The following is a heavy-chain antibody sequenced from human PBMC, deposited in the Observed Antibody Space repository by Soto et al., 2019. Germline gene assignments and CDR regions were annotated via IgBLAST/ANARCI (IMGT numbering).Heavy chain of an antibody. CDR2: VTGNPGST. CDR3: AKTYYDFSSGYYFDY. Sequence: QAGGSLRLSCAASGFTFTSSVMSWVRQAPGKGLVWVSSVTGNPGSTYYADSVKGRFTISRDNSKKTLSLHMNSLRAEDTAVYYCAKTYYDFSSGYYFDYWGQGALVTVPS. V-gene: IGHV3-23*01. J-gene: IGHJ4*02. CDR1: GFTFTSSV. D-gene: IGHD3-3*01.